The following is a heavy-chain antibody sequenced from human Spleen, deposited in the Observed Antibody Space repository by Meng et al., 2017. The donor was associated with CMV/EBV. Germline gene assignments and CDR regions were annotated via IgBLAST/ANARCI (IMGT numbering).Heavy chain of an antibody. CDR2: IKEDGSEK. CDR1: GFTFSAYW. CDR3: ARDHYYGSGSYYGY. D-gene: IGHD3-10*01. V-gene: IGHV3-7*01. Sequence: GGSLRLSCAASGFTFSAYWMNWVRQAPGKGLEWVANIKEDGSEKYYVDSVKGRFTFSRDNSKNTLYLQMNSLRAEDTAVYYCARDHYYGSGSYYGYWGQGTTVTVS. J-gene: IGHJ6*02.